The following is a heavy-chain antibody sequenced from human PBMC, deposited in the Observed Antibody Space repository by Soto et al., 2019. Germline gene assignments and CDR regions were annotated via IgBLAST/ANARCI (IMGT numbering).Heavy chain of an antibody. J-gene: IGHJ4*01. CDR3: VRGPLDLARRPAAMFY. CDR2: INNEGTDT. D-gene: IGHD2-2*01. Sequence: EVRLVESGGGIAEPGESLRISCSASGFAFGSYLMHWVRQVPGKGLVWGSRINNEGTDTDYADSVKSRFTISRDNARHTLYLQLDSLRAEDSAMYYCVRGPLDLARRPAAMFYWGEGALVTVSS. CDR1: GFAFGSYL. V-gene: IGHV3-74*01.